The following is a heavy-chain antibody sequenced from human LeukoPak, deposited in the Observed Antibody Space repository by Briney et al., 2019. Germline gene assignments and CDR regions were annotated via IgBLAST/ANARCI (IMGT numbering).Heavy chain of an antibody. J-gene: IGHJ4*02. CDR1: GGTFSSYA. Sequence: ASVKVSCKASGGTFSSYAISWVRQAPGQGLEWMGRIIPILGIANYAQKFQGRVTMTTDTSTSTAYMELRSLRSDDTAVYYCARIGPGSWYYFDYWGQGTLVTVSS. V-gene: IGHV1-69*04. CDR2: IIPILGIA. CDR3: ARIGPGSWYYFDY. D-gene: IGHD6-13*01.